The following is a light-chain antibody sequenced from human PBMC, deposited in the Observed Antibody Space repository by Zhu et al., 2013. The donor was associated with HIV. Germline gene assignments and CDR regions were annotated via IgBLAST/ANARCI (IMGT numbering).Light chain of an antibody. CDR1: HNISRW. Sequence: DIQMTQSPSTLSASVGARVTITCRADHNISRWLAWYQQKPGKAPKRLIYVAYSLQSGVPSRFSGSGSGTEFTLTISSLQPEDFATYYCLQHNTYPRTFGQGTKVEIK. V-gene: IGKV1-5*01. CDR3: LQHNTYPRT. J-gene: IGKJ1*01. CDR2: VAY.